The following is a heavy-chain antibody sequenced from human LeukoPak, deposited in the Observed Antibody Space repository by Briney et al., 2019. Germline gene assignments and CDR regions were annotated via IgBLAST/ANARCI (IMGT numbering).Heavy chain of an antibody. V-gene: IGHV1-46*01. D-gene: IGHD6-19*01. CDR2: INPSGGST. Sequence: ASVKVSCKASGYTFTSYYMHWVRQAPGQGLEWMGIINPSGGSTNYAQKFQGRVTITTDESTSTAYMELSSLRSEDTAVYYCARGLSSGWYELDYFDYWGQGTLVTVSS. CDR1: GYTFTSYY. J-gene: IGHJ4*02. CDR3: ARGLSSGWYELDYFDY.